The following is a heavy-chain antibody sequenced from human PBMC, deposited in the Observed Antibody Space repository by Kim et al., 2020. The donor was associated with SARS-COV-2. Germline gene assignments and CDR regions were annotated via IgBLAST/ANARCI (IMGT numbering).Heavy chain of an antibody. V-gene: IGHV4-4*02. J-gene: IGHJ4*02. D-gene: IGHD3-3*01. Sequence: NYNPSLKSRVTISVDKSKNQFSLKLSSVTAADTAVYYCATLGWLQGNFDYWGQGTLVTVSS. CDR3: ATLGWLQGNFDY.